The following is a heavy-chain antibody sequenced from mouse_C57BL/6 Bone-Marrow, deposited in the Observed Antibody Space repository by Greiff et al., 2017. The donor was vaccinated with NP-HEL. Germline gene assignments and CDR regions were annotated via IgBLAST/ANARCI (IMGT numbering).Heavy chain of an antibody. D-gene: IGHD1-1*01. V-gene: IGHV14-3*01. CDR3: ARGITSVPL. CDR1: GFNIKNTY. Sequence: VQLQQSVAELVRPGASVKLSCTASGFNIKNTYMHWVKQRPEQGLEWIGRIAPATGNTKYAPKFQGKAHIPADTSSITVYRQPSGLTSEDTSIRYCARGITSVPLWGQGTTLTVSS. CDR2: IAPATGNT. J-gene: IGHJ2*01.